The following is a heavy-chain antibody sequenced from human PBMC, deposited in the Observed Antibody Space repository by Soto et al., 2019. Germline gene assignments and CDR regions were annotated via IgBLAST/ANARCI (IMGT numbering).Heavy chain of an antibody. Sequence: GGSLRLSCAASVFSLGIYWMSWVRQAPGKGLERVANINQDGREKYYVDSVKGRFTIFRDNAKNSMYLQMTNLRVEDTAVYYCARFRRGSSGSNYLDSWGQG. CDR2: INQDGREK. V-gene: IGHV3-7*03. CDR1: VFSLGIYW. CDR3: ARFRRGSSGSNYLDS. D-gene: IGHD3-16*01. J-gene: IGHJ4*02.